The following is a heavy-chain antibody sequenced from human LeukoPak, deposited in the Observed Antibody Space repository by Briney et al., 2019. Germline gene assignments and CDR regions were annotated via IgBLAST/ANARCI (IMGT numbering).Heavy chain of an antibody. CDR1: GFTFSSYW. CDR2: INSDGSST. V-gene: IGHV3-74*01. Sequence: GGSLRLSCAASGFTFSSYWMHWVRQAPGKGLVWVSRINSDGSSTGYADSVKGRFTISRDNAKNTLYLQMNSLRAEDTAVYYCARDRCDYVWGSYRYDAFDIWGQGTMVTVSS. J-gene: IGHJ3*02. CDR3: ARDRCDYVWGSYRYDAFDI. D-gene: IGHD3-16*02.